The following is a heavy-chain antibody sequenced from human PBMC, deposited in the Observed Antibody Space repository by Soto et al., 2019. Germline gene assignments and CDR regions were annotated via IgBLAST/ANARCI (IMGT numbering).Heavy chain of an antibody. CDR1: GYTFTSYG. J-gene: IGHJ3*02. CDR3: ARNLGGYYDSKHFDI. Sequence: ASVKVSCKASGYTFTSYGISWVRQAPGQGLEWMGWISGYNGNTNYAQKFQGRVALTTDTSTGIAYMELSSLRSEDTAVYYCARNLGGYYDSKHFDIWGQGTMVTVSS. D-gene: IGHD3-22*01. CDR2: ISGYNGNT. V-gene: IGHV1-18*01.